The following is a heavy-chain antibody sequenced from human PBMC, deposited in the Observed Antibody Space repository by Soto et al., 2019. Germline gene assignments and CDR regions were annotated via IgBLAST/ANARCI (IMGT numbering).Heavy chain of an antibody. CDR1: GGSISSYY. J-gene: IGHJ4*02. CDR2: IYYSGST. V-gene: IGHV4-59*01. D-gene: IGHD5-18*01. Sequence: SETLSLTCPVSGGSISSYYWSWIRQPPGKGLEWIGYIYYSGSTNYNPSLKSRVTISVDTSKNQFSLKLSSVTAADTAVYYCARVERYSYGYYFDYWGQGTLVTVSS. CDR3: ARVERYSYGYYFDY.